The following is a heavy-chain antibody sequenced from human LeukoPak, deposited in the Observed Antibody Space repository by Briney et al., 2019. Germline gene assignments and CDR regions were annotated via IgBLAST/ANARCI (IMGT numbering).Heavy chain of an antibody. CDR1: GVTFSSFW. V-gene: IGHV3-7*01. Sequence: PGGSLRLSCAASGVTFSSFWMSWVRQAPGKGPEWVANIVQVGGEQYNVHSVRGRVTISREKAKNSMYLQMNSLRAEHTAVYYCAREARISIFGVVFYPWGQGTLVTVSS. J-gene: IGHJ5*02. CDR3: AREARISIFGVVFYP. D-gene: IGHD3-3*01. CDR2: IVQVGGEQ.